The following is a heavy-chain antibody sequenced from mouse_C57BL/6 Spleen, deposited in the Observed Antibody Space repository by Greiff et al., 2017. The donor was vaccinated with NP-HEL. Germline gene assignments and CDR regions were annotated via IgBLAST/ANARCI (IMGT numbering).Heavy chain of an antibody. J-gene: IGHJ1*03. CDR1: GFTFSSYA. V-gene: IGHV5-4*01. CDR3: ARDITTVVAWYFDV. CDR2: ISDGGSYT. Sequence: EVMLVESGGGLVKPGGSLKLSCAASGFTFSSYAMSWVRQTPEKRLEWVATISDGGSYTYYPDNVKGRFTISRDNAKNNLYLQMSHLKSEDTAMYYCARDITTVVAWYFDVWGTGTTVTGSS. D-gene: IGHD1-1*01.